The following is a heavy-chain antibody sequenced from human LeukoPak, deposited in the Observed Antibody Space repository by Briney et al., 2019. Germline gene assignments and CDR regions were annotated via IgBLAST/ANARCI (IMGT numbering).Heavy chain of an antibody. J-gene: IGHJ4*02. V-gene: IGHV3-7*01. CDR2: IKQDGSEK. CDR1: GFTFSNYW. CDR3: ARDPYSSSWYYFDY. D-gene: IGHD6-13*01. Sequence: PGGSLRLSCAASGFTFSNYWMNWVRQAPGKGPEWVANIKQDGSEKYYVDSVEGRFTVSRDNAKNSLYLQMNSLRAEDTAVYYCARDPYSSSWYYFDYWGQGTLVTVSS.